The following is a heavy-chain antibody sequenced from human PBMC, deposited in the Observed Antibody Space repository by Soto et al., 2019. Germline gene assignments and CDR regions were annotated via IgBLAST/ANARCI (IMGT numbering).Heavy chain of an antibody. D-gene: IGHD4-17*01. CDR1: GFTFSSYG. CDR3: AKGRIGDYVSEYYFDY. Sequence: GGSLRLSCAASGFTFSSYGMHWVRQAPGKGLEWVAVISYDGSNKYYANSVKGRSTISRAHSKNKLYLQMNSLRAEDTAVYYCAKGRIGDYVSEYYFDYWGQGTLVTVSS. V-gene: IGHV3-30*18. J-gene: IGHJ4*02. CDR2: ISYDGSNK.